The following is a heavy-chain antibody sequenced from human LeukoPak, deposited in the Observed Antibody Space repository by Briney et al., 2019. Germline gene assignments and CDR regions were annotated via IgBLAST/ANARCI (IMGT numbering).Heavy chain of an antibody. CDR2: IYSGGST. CDR1: GFTVSSNY. CDR3: AREVGYYDSSGYYNC. J-gene: IGHJ4*02. Sequence: GGSLRLSCAASGFTVSSNYMSWVRQAPGKGLEWVSVIYSGGSTYYADSVEGRFTISRDNSKNTLYLQMNSVKAEDTAVYYCAREVGYYDSSGYYNCWGQGPLVTVSS. D-gene: IGHD3-22*01. V-gene: IGHV3-53*01.